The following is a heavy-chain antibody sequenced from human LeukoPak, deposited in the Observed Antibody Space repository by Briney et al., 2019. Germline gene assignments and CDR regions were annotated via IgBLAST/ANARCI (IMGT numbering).Heavy chain of an antibody. J-gene: IGHJ4*02. V-gene: IGHV1-2*02. Sequence: GASVKVSCKPSGYTFTSYYMHWVRQAPGQGLEWVGWINPNSGATNYAQTFQGRVTMARDTSISTAYMELSRLTSDDTAVYYCASGLLITGDDYWGQGTLVTVSS. CDR2: INPNSGAT. CDR1: GYTFTSYY. D-gene: IGHD1-14*01. CDR3: ASGLLITGDDY.